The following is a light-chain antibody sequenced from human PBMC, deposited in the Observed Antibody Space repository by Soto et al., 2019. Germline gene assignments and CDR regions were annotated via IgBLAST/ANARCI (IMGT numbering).Light chain of an antibody. CDR1: SSDVGGYNY. CDR2: EVS. V-gene: IGLV2-8*01. Sequence: QSALTQPPSASGSPGQSVTISCTGTSSDVGGYNYVSWYQQHPGKAPKLMIYEVSKRPSGVPDRFSGSKSGNTASLTVSGLQAEDEDDDYCSSYACSNNLVVFGGGTKLTVL. CDR3: SSYACSNNLVV. J-gene: IGLJ2*01.